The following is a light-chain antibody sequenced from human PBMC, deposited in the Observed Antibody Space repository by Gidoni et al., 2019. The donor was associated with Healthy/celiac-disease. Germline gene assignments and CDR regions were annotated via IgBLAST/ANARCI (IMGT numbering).Light chain of an antibody. CDR3: QQRSNWPPGGT. J-gene: IGKJ3*01. CDR1: QSVSSY. Sequence: EIVLTQSPATLSLSPGERATLSCRASQSVSSYLAWYQQKPGQAPRLLIYDASNRATGIPARFSGSGSGTDFTLTTSSLEPEDFAVYYCQQRSNWPPGGTFGPGTKVDIK. CDR2: DAS. V-gene: IGKV3-11*01.